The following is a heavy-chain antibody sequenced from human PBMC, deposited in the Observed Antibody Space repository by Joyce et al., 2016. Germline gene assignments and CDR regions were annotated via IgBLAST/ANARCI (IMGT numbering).Heavy chain of an antibody. CDR1: GFTCSGYG. D-gene: IGHD4-17*01. V-gene: IGHV3-33*01. J-gene: IGHJ3*01. CDR2: IWVEESNK. Sequence: QVQLVESGGGVVQPGGSMRPSCAASGFTCSGYGLHWVRQAPGKGLEWVAIIWVEESNKDYADTVKGRFTTSRDKSKNTLYVQMNSLRAEDTAVYYCARDFDYGVGAFDFWGQGTMVTVSS. CDR3: ARDFDYGVGAFDF.